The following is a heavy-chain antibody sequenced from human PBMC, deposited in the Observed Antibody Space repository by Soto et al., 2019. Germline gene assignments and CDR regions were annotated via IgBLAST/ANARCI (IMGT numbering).Heavy chain of an antibody. V-gene: IGHV4-30-4*08. CDR3: ARSWGSRASAGFDP. CDR1: GGSISSGDYY. CDR2: IYYSGST. Sequence: TLSLTCTVSGGSISSGDYYWSWIRQPPGKGLEGIGYIYYSGSTYYNPSLKSRGTISVDTAKNQCSLKVRAVTAADTAVYYWARSWGSRASAGFDPWGHGTLVTVPS. J-gene: IGHJ5*02. D-gene: IGHD2-15*01.